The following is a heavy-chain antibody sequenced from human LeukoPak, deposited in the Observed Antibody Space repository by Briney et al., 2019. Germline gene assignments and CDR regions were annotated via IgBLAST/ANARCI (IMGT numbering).Heavy chain of an antibody. D-gene: IGHD6-6*01. Sequence: SETLPLTCTVSGGSISSYYWSWIRQPPGKGLEWIGYIYTSGSTNYNPSLKSRVTISVDTSKNQFSLQLSSVTAADTAVYYCARKEYSTLHFDYWGQGTLVTVSS. CDR1: GGSISSYY. CDR3: ARKEYSTLHFDY. V-gene: IGHV4-4*09. CDR2: IYTSGST. J-gene: IGHJ4*02.